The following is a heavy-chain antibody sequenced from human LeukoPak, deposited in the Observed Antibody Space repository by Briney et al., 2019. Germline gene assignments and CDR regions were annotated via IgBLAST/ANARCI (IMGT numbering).Heavy chain of an antibody. D-gene: IGHD1-26*01. V-gene: IGHV3-23*01. J-gene: IGHJ4*02. CDR2: ISGSGGST. CDR1: GFTFSSYA. CDR3: AREIVGATMSGDY. Sequence: GGSLRLSCAASGFTFSSYAMSWVRQAPGKGLECVSAISGSGGSTYYADSVKGRFTISRDNSKNTLYLQMNSLRAEDTAVYYCAREIVGATMSGDYWGQGTLVTVSS.